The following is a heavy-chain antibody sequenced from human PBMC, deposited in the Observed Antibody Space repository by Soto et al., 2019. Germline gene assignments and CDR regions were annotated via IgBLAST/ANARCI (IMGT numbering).Heavy chain of an antibody. J-gene: IGHJ6*02. CDR1: GFTFRNYD. CDR3: ARTDRDFYGLDV. Sequence: EVQLVESGGGLVQPGGSLRLSCEASGFTFRNYDMHWVRQGTGKGLEWVSGISAAGDPDYADSVEGRFTISRENAQNSFFLLMNSLRVGDTAVYYCARTDRDFYGLDVWGQGTKVIVSS. CDR2: ISAAGDP. V-gene: IGHV3-13*05.